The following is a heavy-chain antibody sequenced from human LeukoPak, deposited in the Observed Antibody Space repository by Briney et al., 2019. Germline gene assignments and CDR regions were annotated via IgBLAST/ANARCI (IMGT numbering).Heavy chain of an antibody. CDR2: IGTAGDA. J-gene: IGHJ4*02. V-gene: IGHV3-13*01. CDR3: ARDLDYCDSSGSMY. Sequence: GGSLRLSCAASGFTFSSYDMHWVRQATGKGLEWVSAIGTAGDAYYPGSVKGRFTISRENAKNSLYLQMNSLRAGDTAVYYCARDLDYCDSSGSMYWGQGTLVTVSS. D-gene: IGHD3-22*01. CDR1: GFTFSSYD.